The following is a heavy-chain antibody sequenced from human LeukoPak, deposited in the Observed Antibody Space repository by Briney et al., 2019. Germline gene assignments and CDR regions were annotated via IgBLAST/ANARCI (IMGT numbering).Heavy chain of an antibody. CDR1: GFTFRTYA. V-gene: IGHV3-23*01. J-gene: IGHJ4*02. D-gene: IGHD3-22*01. CDR3: ARDSAYYYDSSGFSYCDY. Sequence: GGSLRLSCTGSGFTFRTYAFSWVRQAPGKGLEWVSATGSNGVTYYADSVKGRFTISRDNSKNALYLQMNGLRADDTAVYYCARDSAYYYDSSGFSYCDYWGPGTLVTVSS. CDR2: TGSNGVT.